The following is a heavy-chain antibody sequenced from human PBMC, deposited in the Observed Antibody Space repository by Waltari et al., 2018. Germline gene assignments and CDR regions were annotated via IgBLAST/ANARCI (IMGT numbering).Heavy chain of an antibody. D-gene: IGHD3-10*01. CDR2: IYYSGSP. Sequence: QVQLQESGPGLVKPSETLSLTCTVSGGSISSYYWSWIRQPPGKGLEWIGYIYYSGSPNYNPSLKSRVTISVDTSKNQFSLKLSSVTAADTAVYYCARGFYGSGSYYNYYYYGMDVWGQGTTVTVSS. J-gene: IGHJ6*02. CDR1: GGSISSYY. CDR3: ARGFYGSGSYYNYYYYGMDV. V-gene: IGHV4-59*01.